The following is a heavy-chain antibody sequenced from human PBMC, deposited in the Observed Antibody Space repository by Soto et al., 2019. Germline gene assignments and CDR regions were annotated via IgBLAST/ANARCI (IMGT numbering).Heavy chain of an antibody. CDR1: GYTFTGYY. V-gene: IGHV1-2*04. CDR2: INPNSGGT. J-gene: IGHJ4*02. Sequence: ASVKVSCKASGYTFTGYYMHWVRQAPGQGLEWMGWINPNSGGTNYAQKFQGWVTMTRDTSISTAYMELSRLRSDDTAVYYCARVLLSQGDRHYYFDYWGQGTLVTVSS. CDR3: ARVLLSQGDRHYYFDY. D-gene: IGHD3-10*01.